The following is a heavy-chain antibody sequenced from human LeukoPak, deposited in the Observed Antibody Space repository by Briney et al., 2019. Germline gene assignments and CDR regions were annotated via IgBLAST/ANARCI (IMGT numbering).Heavy chain of an antibody. Sequence: GGSLRLSCAASGFTFADYAMHWVPQTPGKGLEWVSGISWNSGNIDYADSVKGRFTISRDNAKNSLYLQMNSLRAEDTAVYYCAELGITMIGGVWGKGTTVTISS. CDR3: AELGITMIGGV. V-gene: IGHV3-9*01. CDR1: GFTFADYA. J-gene: IGHJ6*04. CDR2: ISWNSGNI. D-gene: IGHD3-10*02.